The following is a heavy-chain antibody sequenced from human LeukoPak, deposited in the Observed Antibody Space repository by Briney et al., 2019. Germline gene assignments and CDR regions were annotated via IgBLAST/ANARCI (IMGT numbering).Heavy chain of an antibody. V-gene: IGHV3-23*01. CDR3: AKVMKGSERLTMVRGVIIKTAGLYYMDV. CDR1: GFTLSSYA. J-gene: IGHJ6*03. Sequence: PGGSLRLSCAASGFTLSSYAMSWVRQAPGKGLEWVSSISASGGSTNYADSVKGLFTISRDNSKNTVYLQMNSLRAEDTAVYYCAKVMKGSERLTMVRGVIIKTAGLYYMDVWGKGTTVTVSS. D-gene: IGHD3-10*01. CDR2: ISASGGST.